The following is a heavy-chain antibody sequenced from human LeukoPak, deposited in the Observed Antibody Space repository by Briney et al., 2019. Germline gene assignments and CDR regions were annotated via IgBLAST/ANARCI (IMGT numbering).Heavy chain of an antibody. D-gene: IGHD2-2*01. CDR2: IYYSGST. V-gene: IGHV4-4*07. CDR3: ARDSCSSTSCRRKFDN. CDR1: GGSISSYY. J-gene: IGHJ4*02. Sequence: PSETLSLTCTVSGGSISSYYWSWIRQPAGKGLEWIGSIYYSGSTYYNPSLKSRVTISVETSKIQFSLKLSSVTAADSAVYYCARDSCSSTSCRRKFDNWGQGTLVTVSS.